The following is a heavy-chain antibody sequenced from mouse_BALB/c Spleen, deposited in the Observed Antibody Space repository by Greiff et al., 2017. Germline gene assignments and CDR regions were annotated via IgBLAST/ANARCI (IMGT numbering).Heavy chain of an antibody. CDR3: ERYGSSYDYAMDY. V-gene: IGHV1-18*01. Sequence: EVQLQQSGPELVKPGASVKIPCTASGYTFTDYNMDWVQQSHGKSLEWIGDINPNNGGTIYNQKFKGKATLTVDKSSSTAYMELRSLTSEDTAVYYCERYGSSYDYAMDYWGQGTSVTVSS. CDR2: INPNNGGT. D-gene: IGHD1-1*01. CDR1: GYTFTDYN. J-gene: IGHJ4*01.